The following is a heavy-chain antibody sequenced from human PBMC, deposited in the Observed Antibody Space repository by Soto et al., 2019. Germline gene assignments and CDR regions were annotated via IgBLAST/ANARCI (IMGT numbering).Heavy chain of an antibody. J-gene: IGHJ4*02. Sequence: GGSLRLSCAASGLTFSSYAMSWVRQAPGKGLEWVSSISGSGGSTYYADSVKGRFTISRDNSKNTLYLQMNSLRAEDTAVYYCAKHSGSFPYSPSGIDYWGQGTLVTVSS. CDR3: AKHSGSFPYSPSGIDY. CDR2: ISGSGGST. V-gene: IGHV3-23*01. CDR1: GLTFSSYA. D-gene: IGHD1-26*01.